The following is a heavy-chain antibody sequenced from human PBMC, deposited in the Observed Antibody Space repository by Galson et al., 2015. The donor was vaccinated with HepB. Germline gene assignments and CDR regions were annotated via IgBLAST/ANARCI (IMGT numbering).Heavy chain of an antibody. CDR1: GYTFTSYY. J-gene: IGHJ5*02. Sequence: SVKVSCKASGYTFTSYYMHWVRQAPGQGLEWMGLINPSGDSTSYAQKFQGRVTMTRDASTSTLYMELSSLRSDDTAVYYCARDNSRATGGTTWWWFDPWGQGTLVTVSS. CDR3: ARDNSRATGGTTWWWFDP. V-gene: IGHV1-46*01. CDR2: INPSGDST. D-gene: IGHD1-1*01.